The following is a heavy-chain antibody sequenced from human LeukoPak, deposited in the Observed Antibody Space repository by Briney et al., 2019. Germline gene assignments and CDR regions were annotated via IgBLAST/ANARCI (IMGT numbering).Heavy chain of an antibody. CDR1: GFTFSSYA. V-gene: IGHV3-23*01. D-gene: IGHD2-2*01. J-gene: IGHJ4*02. CDR2: ISGSGGST. Sequence: PGGSLRLSCAASGFTFSSYAMSWVRQAPGKGLEWVSAISGSGGSTYYADSVKGRFTISRDNSKNTLYLQMNSLRAEDTAVYYCAKDYCSSTSCYPDYWGQGTLVTVSS. CDR3: AKDYCSSTSCYPDY.